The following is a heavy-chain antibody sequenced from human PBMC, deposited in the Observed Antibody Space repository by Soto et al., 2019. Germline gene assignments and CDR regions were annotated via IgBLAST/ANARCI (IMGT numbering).Heavy chain of an antibody. CDR3: VKDYYDSSGYFYCFFDY. V-gene: IGHV3-30*18. CDR1: GFTFSSYA. CDR2: ISYDGSNK. J-gene: IGHJ4*02. Sequence: GSLRLSCAASGFTFSSYAMHWVRQAPGKGLEWVAVISYDGSNKYYADSVKGRFTISRDNSKNTLYLQMNSLRAEDTAVYYCVKDYYDSSGYFYCFFDYRGQGT. D-gene: IGHD3-22*01.